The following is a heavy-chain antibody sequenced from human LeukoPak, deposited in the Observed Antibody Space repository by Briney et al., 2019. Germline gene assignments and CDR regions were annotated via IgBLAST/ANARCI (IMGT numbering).Heavy chain of an antibody. CDR1: GGSISSSSYY. Sequence: PSETLSLTCTVSGGSISSSSYYWGWIRQPPGKGLEWIGSIYYSGSTYHNPSLKSRVTISVDTSKNQFSLKLSSVTAADTAVYYCARPTYSSSWYGDYWGQGTLVTVSS. CDR2: IYYSGST. D-gene: IGHD6-13*01. V-gene: IGHV4-39*01. CDR3: ARPTYSSSWYGDY. J-gene: IGHJ4*02.